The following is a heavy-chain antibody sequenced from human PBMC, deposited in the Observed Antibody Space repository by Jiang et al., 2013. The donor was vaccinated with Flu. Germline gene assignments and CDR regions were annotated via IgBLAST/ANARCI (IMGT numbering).Heavy chain of an antibody. V-gene: IGHV1-18*01. CDR2: ISAYNGNT. CDR3: ARVPPLYDILTGYYNYYFDY. D-gene: IGHD3-9*01. Sequence: SWVRQAPGQGLEWMGWISAYNGNTNYAQKLQGRVTMTTDTSTSTAYMELRSLRSDDTAVYYCARVPPLYDILTGYYNYYFDYWGQGTLVTVSS. J-gene: IGHJ4*02.